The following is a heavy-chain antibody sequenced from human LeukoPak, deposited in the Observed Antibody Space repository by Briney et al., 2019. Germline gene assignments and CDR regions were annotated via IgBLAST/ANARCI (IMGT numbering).Heavy chain of an antibody. J-gene: IGHJ6*03. D-gene: IGHD1-1*01. CDR1: GGSFSGYY. CDR3: ARGLPGWKYYYYYYMDV. Sequence: SETLSLTCAVYGGSFSGYYWSWIRQPPGKGLEWIGEINHSGSTNYNPSLKSRVTISVDTSKNQFSLKLSSVTAADTAVYYCARGLPGWKYYYYYYMDVWGKGTTVTVSS. CDR2: INHSGST. V-gene: IGHV4-34*01.